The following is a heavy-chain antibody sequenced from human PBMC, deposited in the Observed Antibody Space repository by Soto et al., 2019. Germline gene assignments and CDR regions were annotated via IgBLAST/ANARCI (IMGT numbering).Heavy chain of an antibody. Sequence: QVQLQESGPGLVKPSQTLSLTCSVSGVSINSGGYYCSWIRHHPGKGLEWIGYIYYTGHTFYNPSLKSRVAMSLDTSKNQFSLKLSSVTAADTAVYYCARGSQLERDALDIWGQGTMVTVSS. CDR1: GVSINSGGYY. D-gene: IGHD1-1*01. CDR3: ARGSQLERDALDI. CDR2: IYYTGHT. J-gene: IGHJ3*02. V-gene: IGHV4-31*03.